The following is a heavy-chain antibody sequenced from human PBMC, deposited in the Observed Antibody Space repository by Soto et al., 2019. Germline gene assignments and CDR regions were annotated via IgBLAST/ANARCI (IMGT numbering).Heavy chain of an antibody. V-gene: IGHV3-33*01. D-gene: IGHD3-22*01. J-gene: IGHJ4*02. CDR2: IWYDGSNK. CDR3: ARDKTYYYDSSGQVDY. Sequence: QVQLVESGGGVVQPGRSLRLSCAASGFTFSSYGMHWVRQAPGKGLEWVAVIWYDGSNKYYADSVKGRFTISRDNSKNTLYLQMNSLRAEDTAVYYCARDKTYYYDSSGQVDYWGQGTLVTVSS. CDR1: GFTFSSYG.